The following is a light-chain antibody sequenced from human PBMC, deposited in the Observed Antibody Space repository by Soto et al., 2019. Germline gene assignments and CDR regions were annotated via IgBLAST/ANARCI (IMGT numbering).Light chain of an antibody. J-gene: IGKJ5*01. V-gene: IGKV3-15*01. CDR3: QQYNNWPPIT. CDR2: GAS. Sequence: ELALTQSQATLSVSPAECATLSCRSSQSVGSNVAGCQQKPGQAPRLLIYGASTRATGIPARFSGSGSGTEFTLTISSLQSEDFAVYYCQQYNNWPPITFGQGTRLEIK. CDR1: QSVGSN.